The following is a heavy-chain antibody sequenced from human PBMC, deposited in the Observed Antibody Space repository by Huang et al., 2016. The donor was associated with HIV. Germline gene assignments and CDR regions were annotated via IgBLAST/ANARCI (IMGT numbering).Heavy chain of an antibody. CDR2: VRMIAFVGAS. CDR3: SPTGDDYFYYYMDV. V-gene: IGHV3-49*03. Sequence: VESGGDAVQSGRSLRLSCRGSGFIFNDFAINVFRQCPRTGLEWIGFVRMIAFVGASKRAPSVKDRFSVSRDDAKNVAFLQMENLQVDDTAVYYCSPTGDDYFYYYMDVWGNGTTVIVS. D-gene: IGHD4-17*01. J-gene: IGHJ6*03. CDR1: GFIFNDFA.